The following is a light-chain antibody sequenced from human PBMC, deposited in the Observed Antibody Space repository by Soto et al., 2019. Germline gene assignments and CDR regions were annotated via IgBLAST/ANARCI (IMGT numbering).Light chain of an antibody. J-gene: IGKJ1*01. CDR1: QSLRSS. CDR3: QQYDIWPQT. CDR2: GAS. V-gene: IGKV3-15*01. Sequence: EVVLTQSPATLSVSPGERATLSGMASQSLRSSLAWYQQKPGQAPRLLISGASTRATGIPARFSGSGSGTEFTLTISSLQSEDFAVYFCQQYDIWPQTFGQGTKVDIK.